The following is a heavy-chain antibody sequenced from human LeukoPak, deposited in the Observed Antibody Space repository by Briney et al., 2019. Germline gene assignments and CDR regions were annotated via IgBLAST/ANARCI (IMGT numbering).Heavy chain of an antibody. D-gene: IGHD7-27*01. J-gene: IGHJ4*02. CDR2: IYYTET. V-gene: IGHV4-59*02. CDR1: GGSVSNYY. CDR3: ATRKLGNDY. Sequence: SETLSLTCTVSGGSVSNYYWSWIRQSPGKGLEWIGYIYYTETSYNPSLKSRVTISADTSKNQFSLKLYSVTAGDTAVYYCATRKLGNDYWGQGTLVTVSS.